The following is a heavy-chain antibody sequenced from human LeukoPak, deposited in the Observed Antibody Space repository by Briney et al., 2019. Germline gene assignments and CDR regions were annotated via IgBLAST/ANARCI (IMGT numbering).Heavy chain of an antibody. J-gene: IGHJ4*02. V-gene: IGHV1-3*01. CDR2: INAGNGNT. CDR3: AIIPVYIAVAGTDY. Sequence: GASVKVSCKASGYTFTSYAMHWVRQAPGQRLEWMGWINAGNGNTKYSQKFQGRVTITRDTSGSTAYMELSSLGSEDTAVYYCAIIPVYIAVAGTDYWGQGTLVTVSS. D-gene: IGHD6-19*01. CDR1: GYTFTSYA.